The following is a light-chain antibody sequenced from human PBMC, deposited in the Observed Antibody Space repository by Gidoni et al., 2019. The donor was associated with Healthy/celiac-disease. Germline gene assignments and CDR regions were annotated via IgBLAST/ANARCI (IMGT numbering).Light chain of an antibody. CDR1: QSVSSY. Sequence: EIVFTQSPATLSWSPGERATLSCRASQSVSSYLAWYQQKPGQAPRLLIYDASNRATGIPARFSGSGSGTDVTLTISSLEPEDFAVYYSQQRSNWPPLTFGPGTKVDIK. V-gene: IGKV3-11*01. CDR3: QQRSNWPPLT. J-gene: IGKJ3*01. CDR2: DAS.